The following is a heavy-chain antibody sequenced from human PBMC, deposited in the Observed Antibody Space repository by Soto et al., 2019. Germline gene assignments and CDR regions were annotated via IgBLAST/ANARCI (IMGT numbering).Heavy chain of an antibody. D-gene: IGHD6-19*01. Sequence: EVQVLESGGGLVQPGGSLRLSCAASGFIFSSYAMSWVRQAPGKGLEWVSAIGGSGGSPYYAASVKGRFTISRDNTKNTLYLQMNSLRAEDTAVYYCAKEPRAVAGTGVDYWGQGTLVTVSS. CDR2: IGGSGGSP. V-gene: IGHV3-23*01. J-gene: IGHJ4*02. CDR1: GFIFSSYA. CDR3: AKEPRAVAGTGVDY.